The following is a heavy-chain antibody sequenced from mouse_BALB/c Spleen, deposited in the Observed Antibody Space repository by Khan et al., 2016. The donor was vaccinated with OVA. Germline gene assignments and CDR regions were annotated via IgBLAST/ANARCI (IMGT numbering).Heavy chain of an antibody. CDR2: ISPGSGDT. CDR1: GYTFTDYY. Sequence: QVQLQQSGAELARPGASVKLSCKASGYTFTDYYINWVKPRTGQGLEWIGEISPGSGDTYYNEKFKGKATLTADKSSNTAYMQPSSLTSEASAVYFCARRNYFGYTFAYWGQATLVTVSA. CDR3: ARRNYFGYTFAY. V-gene: IGHV1-77*01. J-gene: IGHJ3*01. D-gene: IGHD1-2*01.